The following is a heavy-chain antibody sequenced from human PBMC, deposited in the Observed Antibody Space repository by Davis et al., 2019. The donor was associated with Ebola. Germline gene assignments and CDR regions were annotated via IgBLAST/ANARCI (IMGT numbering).Heavy chain of an antibody. CDR3: AREVVDYYFDF. Sequence: PGGSLRLSCAASGFTFNIYPMHWVRQAPAKGLEWVAAISKDGSNKYYADSVKGRFTISRDNSKNTLYLQMNSLRGEDTAVYYCAREVVDYYFDFWGQGTLVTVSS. CDR2: ISKDGSNK. D-gene: IGHD2-15*01. CDR1: GFTFNIYP. V-gene: IGHV3-30-3*01. J-gene: IGHJ4*02.